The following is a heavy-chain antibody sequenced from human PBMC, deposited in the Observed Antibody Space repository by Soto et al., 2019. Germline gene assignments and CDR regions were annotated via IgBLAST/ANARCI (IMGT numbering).Heavy chain of an antibody. CDR3: VRTWHGFDI. CDR2: INGDGSYT. V-gene: IGHV3-74*01. CDR1: GFTFSTYW. Sequence: EVQLVESGGGLVQPGGSLRLSCAASGFTFSTYWMHWVRQAPEKGLLWVSHINGDGSYTDFADSVQGRFTISRDNAKNTVYVQMQSLRVEDTAVYFCVRTWHGFDIWGPGTVVTVSS. J-gene: IGHJ3*02.